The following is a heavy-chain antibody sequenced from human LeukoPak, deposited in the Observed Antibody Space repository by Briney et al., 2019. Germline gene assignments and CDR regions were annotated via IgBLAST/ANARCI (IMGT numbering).Heavy chain of an antibody. J-gene: IGHJ3*02. CDR3: AKYGEGYSSSWYWRYAFDI. Sequence: GGSLRLSCAASGFTFSSYAMSWVRQAPGKGLEWVSAISGSGGSTYYADSVKGRFTIPRDNSKNTLYLQMNSLRAEDTAVYYCAKYGEGYSSSWYWRYAFDIWGQGTMVTVSS. CDR2: ISGSGGST. D-gene: IGHD6-13*01. V-gene: IGHV3-23*01. CDR1: GFTFSSYA.